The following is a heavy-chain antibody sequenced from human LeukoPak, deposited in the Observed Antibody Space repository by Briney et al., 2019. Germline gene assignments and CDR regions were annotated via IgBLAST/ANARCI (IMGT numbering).Heavy chain of an antibody. CDR2: IYYSGST. Sequence: SETLSLTCTVSGGSISSSSYYWGWTRQPPGKGLEWIGSIYYSGSTYYNPSLKSRVTISVDRSKNQFSLKLSSVTAADTAVYYCARGGRGNYYGSGKPWYFDLWGRGTLVTVSS. V-gene: IGHV4-39*07. D-gene: IGHD3-10*01. CDR3: ARGGRGNYYGSGKPWYFDL. CDR1: GGSISSSSYY. J-gene: IGHJ2*01.